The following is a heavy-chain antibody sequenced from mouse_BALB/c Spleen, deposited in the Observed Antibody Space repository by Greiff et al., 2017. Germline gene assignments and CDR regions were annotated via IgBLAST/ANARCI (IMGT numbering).Heavy chain of an antibody. D-gene: IGHD1-1*01. CDR1: GFTFSDYG. V-gene: IGHV5-15*02. Sequence: EVMLVESGGGLVQPGGSRKLSCAASGFTFSDYGMAWVRQAPGKGPEWVAFISNLAYSIYYADTVTGRFTISRENAKNTLYLEMSSLRSEDTAMYYCARDRGSRSYAMDYWGQGTSVTVSS. CDR3: ARDRGSRSYAMDY. CDR2: ISNLAYSI. J-gene: IGHJ4*01.